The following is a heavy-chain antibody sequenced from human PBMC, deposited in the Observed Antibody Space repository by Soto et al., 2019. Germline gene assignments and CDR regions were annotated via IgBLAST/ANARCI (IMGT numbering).Heavy chain of an antibody. Sequence: SQTLSLTCVISGDSVSSNSAAWNWIRQSPSRGLEWLGRTYYRSKWYNDYAVSVKSRITINPDTSKNQFSLQLNSVTPEDTAVYYCARDLFSAVAGHYYYYYGMDVWGQGTTVTVSS. V-gene: IGHV6-1*01. D-gene: IGHD6-19*01. CDR2: TYYRSKWYN. CDR3: ARDLFSAVAGHYYYYYGMDV. CDR1: GDSVSSNSAA. J-gene: IGHJ6*02.